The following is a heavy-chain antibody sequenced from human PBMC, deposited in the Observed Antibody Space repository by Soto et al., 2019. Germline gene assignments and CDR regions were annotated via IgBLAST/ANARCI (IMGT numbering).Heavy chain of an antibody. CDR1: GGTFSSYA. J-gene: IGHJ6*02. CDR2: IIPIFGTA. Sequence: GASVKVSCKASGGTFSSYAISWVRQAPGQGLEWMGGIIPIFGTANYAQEFQGRVTITADESTSTADMERSSLRSEDTAVYYCASTTGFTVTKYYYYYGMDVWGQGTTVTVSS. V-gene: IGHV1-69*13. D-gene: IGHD4-4*01. CDR3: ASTTGFTVTKYYYYYGMDV.